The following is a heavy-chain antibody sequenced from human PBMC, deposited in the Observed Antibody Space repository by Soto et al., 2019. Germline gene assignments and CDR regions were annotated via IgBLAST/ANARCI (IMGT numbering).Heavy chain of an antibody. CDR1: GFTFSSYE. J-gene: IGHJ6*03. D-gene: IGHD1-1*01. CDR3: ASLGTTGTTHYYYYMDV. CDR2: ISSSGSTI. Sequence: GWSLRLSCAASGFTFSSYEMNWVRQAPGKGLEWVSYISSSGSTIYYADSVKGRFTISRDNAKNSLYLQMNSLRAEDTAVYYCASLGTTGTTHYYYYMDVWGKGTTVTVSS. V-gene: IGHV3-48*03.